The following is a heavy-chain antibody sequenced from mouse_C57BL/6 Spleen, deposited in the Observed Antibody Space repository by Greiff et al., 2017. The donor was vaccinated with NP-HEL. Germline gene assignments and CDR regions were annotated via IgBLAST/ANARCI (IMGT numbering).Heavy chain of an antibody. J-gene: IGHJ2*01. CDR2: INPSTGGT. CDR1: GYSFTGYY. CDR3: ARTIIDSSGLFDY. D-gene: IGHD3-2*02. Sequence: VQLQQSGPELVKPGASVKISCKASGYSFTGYYMNWVKQSPEKSLEWIGEINPSTGGTTYNQKFKAKATLTVDKSSSTAYMQLKSLTSEDSAVYYCARTIIDSSGLFDYWGQGTTLTVSS. V-gene: IGHV1-42*01.